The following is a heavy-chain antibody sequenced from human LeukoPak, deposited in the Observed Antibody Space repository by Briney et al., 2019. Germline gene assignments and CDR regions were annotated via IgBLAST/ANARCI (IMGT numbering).Heavy chain of an antibody. V-gene: IGHV3-30-3*01. CDR1: GFTFSSYA. CDR3: AGPAYDILTGYQR. D-gene: IGHD3-9*01. J-gene: IGHJ1*01. CDR2: ISYDGSNK. Sequence: GRSLRLSCAASGFTFSSYAMHWVRQAPGKGLEWVAVISYDGSNKYYADSVKGRFTISRDNSKNTLYLQMNSLRAEDTAVYYCAGPAYDILTGYQRWGQGTLVTVSS.